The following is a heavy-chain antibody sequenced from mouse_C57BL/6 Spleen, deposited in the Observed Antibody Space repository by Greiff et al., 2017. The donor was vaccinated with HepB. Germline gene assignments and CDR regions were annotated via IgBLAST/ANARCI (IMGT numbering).Heavy chain of an antibody. V-gene: IGHV5-4*01. D-gene: IGHD3-2*02. CDR2: ISDGGSYT. CDR1: GFTFSGYA. Sequence: EVQLVESGGGLVKPGGSLKLSCAASGFTFSGYAMSWVRQTPEKRLEWVATISDGGSYTYYPDNVKGRFTISRDNAKNNLYLQMSHLKSEDTAMYYCAREGTAQATKMCYFDYWGQGTTLTVSS. CDR3: AREGTAQATKMCYFDY. J-gene: IGHJ2*01.